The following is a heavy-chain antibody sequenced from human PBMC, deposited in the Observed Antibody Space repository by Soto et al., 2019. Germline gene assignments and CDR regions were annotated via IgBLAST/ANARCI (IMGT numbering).Heavy chain of an antibody. D-gene: IGHD2-15*01. CDR1: GFTVSSKY. CDR3: TSDDVHCSGGICYWVPIDL. V-gene: IGHV3-66*01. Sequence: EVQLVESGGGLVQPGGSLRLSCVASGFTVSSKYMRWVRQAPGEGLEWVSLLNRDGYTYYADSVKARFTISRDDSKSTLNLHMNSLISEDTAVYFCTSDDVHCSGGICYWVPIDLCGKGTTVTVSS. J-gene: IGHJ6*03. CDR2: LNRDGYT.